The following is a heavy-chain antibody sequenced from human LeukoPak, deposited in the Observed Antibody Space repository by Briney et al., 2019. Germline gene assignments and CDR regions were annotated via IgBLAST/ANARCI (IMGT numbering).Heavy chain of an antibody. Sequence: GGSLRLSCAASGFTFSSYSMNWVRQAPGKGLEWVSSISSSSSYIYYADSVKGRFTISRDNAKNSLYLQMNSLRAEDTALYYCAKDPYHTAMVILHNWFDPWGQGTLVTVSS. CDR3: AKDPYHTAMVILHNWFDP. D-gene: IGHD5-18*01. CDR1: GFTFSSYS. V-gene: IGHV3-21*04. CDR2: ISSSSSYI. J-gene: IGHJ5*02.